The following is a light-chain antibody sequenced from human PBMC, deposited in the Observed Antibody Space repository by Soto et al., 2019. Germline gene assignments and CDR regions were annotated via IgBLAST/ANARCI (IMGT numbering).Light chain of an antibody. CDR3: CSYASSETYV. Sequence: QSALTQPASVSGSPGQSITISCTGTSSDVGSYNLVSWYQQHPGKAPKLIIFEGNKRPSGISDRFSGSKSGNTASLTISGLQAEDEADYYCCSYASSETYVFGTGNKVTVL. J-gene: IGLJ1*01. CDR2: EGN. CDR1: SSDVGSYNL. V-gene: IGLV2-23*01.